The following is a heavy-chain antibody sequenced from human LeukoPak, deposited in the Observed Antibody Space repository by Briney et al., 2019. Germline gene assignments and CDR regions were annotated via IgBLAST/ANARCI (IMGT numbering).Heavy chain of an antibody. CDR1: GGSFSGYY. J-gene: IGHJ4*02. Sequence: SETLSLTCAVYGGSFSGYYWSWIRQPPGKGLEWIGEINSSGSINYNPSLESRVTISVDMSKNQFSLKLTSVTAADTAMYYCARDARFGELVDYWGRGTLVTVSS. V-gene: IGHV4-34*01. CDR3: ARDARFGELVDY. D-gene: IGHD3-10*01. CDR2: INSSGSI.